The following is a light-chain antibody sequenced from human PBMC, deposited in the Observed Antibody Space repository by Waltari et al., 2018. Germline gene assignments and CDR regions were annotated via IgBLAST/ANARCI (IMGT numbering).Light chain of an antibody. CDR1: QSVSSN. V-gene: IGKV3-15*01. CDR3: QQYNNWPVT. Sequence: EIVMTQSPATLSVSPGERVTLSCRASQSVSSNLAWYQQKPGQTPRLLIYGASTRATGFPARFSGSGSGTEFTLTIGSLQSEDFAVYYCQQYNNWPVTFGGGTKVEIK. J-gene: IGKJ4*01. CDR2: GAS.